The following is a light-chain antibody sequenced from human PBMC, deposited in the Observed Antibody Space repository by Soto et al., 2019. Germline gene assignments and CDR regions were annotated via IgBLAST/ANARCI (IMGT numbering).Light chain of an antibody. Sequence: EIVFTQSPASLSLSPAKRATLSCRDSQSVASGHLAWYQQTPGQAPRLLVSDASSRATGIPDRFSGSAYGTDFNLTISRLETEDSAMYYCQQYGTAPITFGQGTRLEIK. CDR3: QQYGTAPIT. CDR1: QSVASGH. V-gene: IGKV3-20*01. J-gene: IGKJ5*01. CDR2: DAS.